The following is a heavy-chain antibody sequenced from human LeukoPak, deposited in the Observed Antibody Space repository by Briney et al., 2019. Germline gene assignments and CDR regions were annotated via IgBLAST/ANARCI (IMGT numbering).Heavy chain of an antibody. CDR2: IYYSGST. CDR1: GGSISSSSYY. V-gene: IGHV4-39*01. Sequence: SETLSLTCTVSGGSISSSSYYWGWIRQPPGKGLEWIGSIYYSGSTYYNPSLKSRITISVDASKNQFSLKLSSVTAADTAVYYCARTLDVWGKGTTVTVSS. CDR3: ARTLDV. J-gene: IGHJ6*04.